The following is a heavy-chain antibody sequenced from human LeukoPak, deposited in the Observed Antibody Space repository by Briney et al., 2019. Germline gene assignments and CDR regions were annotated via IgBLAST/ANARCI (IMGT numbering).Heavy chain of an antibody. CDR1: GGTFSSYA. Sequence: SVKVSCKASGGTFSSYAISWVRQAPGQGLEWMGGIIPIFGTANYAQKFQGRVAITADESTSTAYIELSSLRSEDTAVYYCAREPSGYYSYYGMDVWGQGTTVTVSS. J-gene: IGHJ6*02. CDR3: AREPSGYYSYYGMDV. CDR2: IIPIFGTA. D-gene: IGHD3-3*01. V-gene: IGHV1-69*13.